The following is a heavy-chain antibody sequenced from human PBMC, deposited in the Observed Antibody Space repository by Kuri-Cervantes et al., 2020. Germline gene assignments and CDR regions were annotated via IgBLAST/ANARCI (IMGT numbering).Heavy chain of an antibody. D-gene: IGHD4-17*01. CDR3: ARVPYGDYGALFY. Sequence: ASVKVSCKASGGTFSSYTISWVRQAPGQGLEWMGWMNPNSGNTGYAQKFQGRVTMTRNTSISTAYMELSSLRSEDTAVYYCARVPYGDYGALFYWGQGTLVTVSS. CDR1: GGTFSSYT. J-gene: IGHJ4*02. V-gene: IGHV1-8*02. CDR2: MNPNSGNT.